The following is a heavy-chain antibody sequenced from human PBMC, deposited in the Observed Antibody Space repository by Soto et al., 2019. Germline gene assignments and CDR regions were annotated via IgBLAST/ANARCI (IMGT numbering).Heavy chain of an antibody. Sequence: ASVKVSCKASGYTFTSYDINWVRQATGQGLEWMGWMNPNSGNTGYAQKFQGRVTMTRNTSISTAYMELSSLRSEDTAVYYCARGLDQPVPRDYWGQGSLVTVSS. D-gene: IGHD6-6*01. J-gene: IGHJ4*02. CDR3: ARGLDQPVPRDY. CDR2: MNPNSGNT. CDR1: GYTFTSYD. V-gene: IGHV1-8*01.